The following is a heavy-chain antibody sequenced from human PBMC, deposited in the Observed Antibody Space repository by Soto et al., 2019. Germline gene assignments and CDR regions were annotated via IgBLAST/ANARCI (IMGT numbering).Heavy chain of an antibody. Sequence: PGGSLRLSCAASGFSFSTYGMHWVRQAPGKGLEWVAFISNDGSNKYYADSVKGRFTISRDNSKNTLYLQMNSLRAEDTAVYYCARDLGAGPFDYWGQGTLVTVSS. V-gene: IGHV3-30*03. D-gene: IGHD6-19*01. CDR3: ARDLGAGPFDY. J-gene: IGHJ4*02. CDR1: GFSFSTYG. CDR2: ISNDGSNK.